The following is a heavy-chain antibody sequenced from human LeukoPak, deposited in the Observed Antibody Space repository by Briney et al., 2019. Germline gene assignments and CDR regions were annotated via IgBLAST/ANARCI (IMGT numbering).Heavy chain of an antibody. CDR2: IGGTNGRT. V-gene: IGHV3-23*01. J-gene: IGHJ3*02. Sequence: PGGSLRLSCAASGFTFSSYAMSWVRQPPGKGLEWVSAIGGTNGRTYYADSVKGRFTISRDNSKNTLYLQMNSLRAEDTAVYYCAKESPIAVGTSADAFDIWGQGTMVTVSS. CDR3: AKESPIAVGTSADAFDI. CDR1: GFTFSSYA. D-gene: IGHD6-19*01.